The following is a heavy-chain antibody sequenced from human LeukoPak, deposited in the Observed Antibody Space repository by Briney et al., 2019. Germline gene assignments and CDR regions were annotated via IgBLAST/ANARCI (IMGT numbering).Heavy chain of an antibody. Sequence: ASVKVSCKASGYTFTSYAMNWVRQAPGQGLEWVGWINTNTGNPTYAQGFTGRFVFSLDTSVSTAYLQISSLKAEDTAVYYCARSDGSGPDYYYGMDVWGQGTTVTVSS. CDR2: INTNTGNP. J-gene: IGHJ6*02. CDR1: GYTFTSYA. D-gene: IGHD3-10*01. V-gene: IGHV7-4-1*02. CDR3: ARSDGSGPDYYYGMDV.